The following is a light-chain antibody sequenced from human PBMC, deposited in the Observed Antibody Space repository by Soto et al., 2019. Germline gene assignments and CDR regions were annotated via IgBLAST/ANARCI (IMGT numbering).Light chain of an antibody. CDR1: RRDVGGYNY. CDR2: EVT. V-gene: IGLV2-14*01. J-gene: IGLJ1*01. Sequence: ALTQPASVSGSPGQSITIACTGTRRDVGGYNYVSWYQQYPGKSPKLLIYEVTHRPSGVSNRFSGSKSGNTASLTSSGLQAEDEADYYCSSSTISNTLPFVFGTGTKVTVL. CDR3: SSSTISNTLPFV.